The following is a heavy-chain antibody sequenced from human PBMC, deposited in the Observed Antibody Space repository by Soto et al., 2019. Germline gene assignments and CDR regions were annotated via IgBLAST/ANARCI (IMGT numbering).Heavy chain of an antibody. Sequence: SETLSLTCAVYGGSFSGYYWTWIRQPPGTGLEWIGEINHSGSTNYNPSLKSRVTISVDTSKNQFSLKLTSVTAADTAVYYCVQASGYSSSWLDYWGQGTLVTVSS. CDR3: VQASGYSSSWLDY. CDR1: GGSFSGYY. J-gene: IGHJ4*02. V-gene: IGHV4-34*01. CDR2: INHSGST. D-gene: IGHD6-13*01.